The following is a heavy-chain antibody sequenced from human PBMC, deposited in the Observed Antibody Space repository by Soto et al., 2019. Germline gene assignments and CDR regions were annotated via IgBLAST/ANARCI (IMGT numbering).Heavy chain of an antibody. CDR3: VKDEFDTPYGMDV. Sequence: GGSLRLSCSASGVTFSSYAMHLVRQAPGKGLEYVSAISSNGGSTYYADSVKGRFTISRDNSKNTLYLQMSSLRAEDTAVYYCVKDEFDTPYGMDVWGQGTTVTVSS. D-gene: IGHD2-2*02. CDR1: GVTFSSYA. CDR2: ISSNGGST. V-gene: IGHV3-64D*08. J-gene: IGHJ6*02.